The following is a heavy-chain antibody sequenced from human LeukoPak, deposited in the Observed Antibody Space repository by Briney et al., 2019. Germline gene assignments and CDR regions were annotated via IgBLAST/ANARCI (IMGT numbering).Heavy chain of an antibody. V-gene: IGHV3-23*01. CDR2: IRSNGATA. D-gene: IGHD1-1*01. CDR3: ARGQEFDDGVFDS. Sequence: GGSLTLSYAASGFSFSRLCMSWVRQAPGKGLEWVSTIRSNGATAYNADSVKGRFTISRDNSKNTVYLQMNSLRVEDTAIYYCARGQEFDDGVFDSWGQGTLVTVSS. CDR1: GFSFSRLC. J-gene: IGHJ4*02.